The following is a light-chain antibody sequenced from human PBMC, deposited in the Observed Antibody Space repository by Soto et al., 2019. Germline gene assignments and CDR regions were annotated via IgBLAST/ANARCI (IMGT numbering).Light chain of an antibody. CDR3: QQYNNWPLT. Sequence: IVMTQFPSTLSVSPWERATLSCMASQSVSSNLAWYQQKPGQAPRLLIYGASTRATGIPARFSGSGSGTEFTLTISSLQSEDFAVYSCQQYNNWPLTFGQGTKVDIK. CDR1: QSVSSN. CDR2: GAS. J-gene: IGKJ1*01. V-gene: IGKV3-15*01.